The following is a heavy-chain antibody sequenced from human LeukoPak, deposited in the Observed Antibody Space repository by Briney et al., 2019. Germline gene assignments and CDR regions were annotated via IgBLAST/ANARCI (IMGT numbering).Heavy chain of an antibody. CDR1: GFTFSTYA. D-gene: IGHD3-22*01. CDR3: AADSDGYYYFDY. CDR2: IAYDGTIR. Sequence: PGRSLRLSCVASGFTFSTYAMHWVRQAPGKGLEWVTVIAYDGTIRYYADSVKGRFTISRDDSQNTLYLQMNSLRAEDTAVYYCAADSDGYYYFDYWGQGTLVTVSS. V-gene: IGHV3-30*04. J-gene: IGHJ4*02.